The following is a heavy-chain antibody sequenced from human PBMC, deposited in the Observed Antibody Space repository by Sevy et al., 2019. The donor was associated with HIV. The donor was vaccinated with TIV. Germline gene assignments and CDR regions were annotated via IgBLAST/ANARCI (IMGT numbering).Heavy chain of an antibody. CDR1: GFTFSDHY. V-gene: IGHV3-72*01. CDR3: ATHAGIAAAGRVFDY. D-gene: IGHD6-13*01. CDR2: IRNKADSYTT. J-gene: IGHJ4*02. Sequence: GGSLRLSCAASGFTFSDHYMEWVRQAPGKGLKWVGRIRNKADSYTTEYAASVKGRFTISRDDSKNSLYLLMNSLKTEGTAVYYCATHAGIAAAGRVFDYWGQGTLVTVSS.